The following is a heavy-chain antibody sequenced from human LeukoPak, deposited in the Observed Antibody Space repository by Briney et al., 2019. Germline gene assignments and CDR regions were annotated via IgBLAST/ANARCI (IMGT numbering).Heavy chain of an antibody. CDR3: ARTGPSYYYDSSGYYYEDY. J-gene: IGHJ4*02. CDR2: IIPIFGTA. CDR1: GGTFSSYA. D-gene: IGHD3-22*01. V-gene: IGHV1-69*13. Sequence: SVKVSCKASGGTFSSYAISWVRQAPGQGLEWMGGIIPIFGTANYAQKFQGRVTITADESTSTAYMELSSLRSEDTAVYYCARTGPSYYYDSSGYYYEDYWGQGTLVTVSS.